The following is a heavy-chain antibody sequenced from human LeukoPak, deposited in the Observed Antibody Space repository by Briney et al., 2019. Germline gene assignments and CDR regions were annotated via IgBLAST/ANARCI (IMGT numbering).Heavy chain of an antibody. Sequence: GGSLRLSCAASGFTFSSYSMNWVRQAPGKGLEWVSYISSSGNTIDYADSVKGRFTISRDNAKNSLYLQMVSLRAENTAVCYCARLRGYSYGYGDYWGQGTLVTVPS. CDR2: ISSSGNTI. D-gene: IGHD5-18*01. CDR1: GFTFSSYS. CDR3: ARLRGYSYGYGDY. J-gene: IGHJ4*02. V-gene: IGHV3-48*04.